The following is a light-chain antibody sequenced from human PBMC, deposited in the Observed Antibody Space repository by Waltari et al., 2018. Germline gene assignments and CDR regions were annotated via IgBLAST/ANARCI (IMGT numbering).Light chain of an antibody. Sequence: VLTQSPATLSLSPGERANLACRASQSVSSNLAWYQPKPGQAPRLLLYDASSSATGIPARFSGSGSVSDFTLTISSLEPEDFAVYYCQQRGNWPLTFGGGTKVEIK. V-gene: IGKV3-11*01. CDR1: QSVSSN. CDR2: DAS. J-gene: IGKJ4*01. CDR3: QQRGNWPLT.